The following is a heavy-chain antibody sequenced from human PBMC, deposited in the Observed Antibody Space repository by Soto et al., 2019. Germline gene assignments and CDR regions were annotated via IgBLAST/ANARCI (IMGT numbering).Heavy chain of an antibody. CDR3: ATVGPLLWFGLKGANYFDY. CDR1: GGSITSSSHF. Sequence: PSETLSLTCSASGGSITSSSHFWGWVRQPPGKGLEWIGTIYFTGNTYYTPSLKSRLTMSIDTSKNEFSLRLNSVTAAYTAVYYCATVGPLLWFGLKGANYFDYLGQGTLVTVSS. D-gene: IGHD3-10*01. J-gene: IGHJ4*02. V-gene: IGHV4-39*01. CDR2: IYFTGNT.